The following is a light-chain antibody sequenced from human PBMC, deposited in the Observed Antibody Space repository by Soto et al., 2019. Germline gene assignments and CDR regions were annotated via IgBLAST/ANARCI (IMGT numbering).Light chain of an antibody. CDR2: DAS. V-gene: IGKV1-33*01. J-gene: IGKJ4*01. CDR1: QDINNY. Sequence: DIQMTQSPSSLYASVGDRVTITCQASQDINNYLNWYQQKTGKAPKLLIYDASNLETGVPSRFSGSGSVTDFTITINSLQPEDIATYCCQQYDNLPSLTFGGGTRVE. CDR3: QQYDNLPSLT.